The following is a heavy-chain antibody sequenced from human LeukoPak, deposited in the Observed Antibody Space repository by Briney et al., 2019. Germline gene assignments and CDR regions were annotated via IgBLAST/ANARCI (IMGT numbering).Heavy chain of an antibody. J-gene: IGHJ4*02. Sequence: LETLSLTCTVSGGSISSYYWSWIRQPPGKGLEWIGYMYNSGSANYNPSLKSRVTISVDTSKNQFSLKLSSVTAADTAVYYCAREGSSGPLDYWGQGTLVTVSS. D-gene: IGHD6-19*01. CDR1: GGSISSYY. CDR3: AREGSSGPLDY. CDR2: MYNSGSA. V-gene: IGHV4-59*01.